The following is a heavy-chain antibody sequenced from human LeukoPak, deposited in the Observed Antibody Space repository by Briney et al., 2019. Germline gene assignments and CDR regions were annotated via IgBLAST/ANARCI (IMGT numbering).Heavy chain of an antibody. CDR2: IYYSGGT. J-gene: IGHJ4*02. V-gene: IGHV4-59*08. D-gene: IGHD4-23*01. Sequence: SETLSLTCTVSGASISSYYWSWIRQPPGKGLEWIGYIYYSGGTNYNPSLKSRVTISVDTSKNQFSLKLSSVTAADTAVYYCARATGNWEFDYWGQGTLVTVSS. CDR3: ARATGNWEFDY. CDR1: GASISSYY.